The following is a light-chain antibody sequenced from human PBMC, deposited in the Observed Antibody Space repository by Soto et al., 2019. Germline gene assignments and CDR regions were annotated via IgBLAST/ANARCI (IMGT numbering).Light chain of an antibody. Sequence: QAVVTQPPSVSGAPGQRVTISCTGNSSNIGSDFDVNWYQHLLGTAPKLIIYVDTKRPSGVPDRFSASKSGTSASLVITGLQAEDEADYYCQSYDKSLSGHVVFGGGTKLTVL. V-gene: IGLV1-40*01. CDR1: SSNIGSDFD. CDR3: QSYDKSLSGHVV. J-gene: IGLJ2*01. CDR2: VDT.